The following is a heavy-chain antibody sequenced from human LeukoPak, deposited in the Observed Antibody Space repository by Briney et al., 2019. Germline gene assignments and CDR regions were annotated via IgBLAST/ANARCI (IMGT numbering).Heavy chain of an antibody. CDR3: ATVFRDVYNYVDY. J-gene: IGHJ4*02. CDR1: GITFSNCE. D-gene: IGHD5-24*01. V-gene: IGHV3-48*03. CDR2: ISPGGAPI. Sequence: GGSLRLSCVVSGITFSNCEMNWVRQAPGKGLEWVSYISPGGAPIYYTDSVKGRFTISRDNAKNSLYLHMNSLRAEDTAVYYCATVFRDVYNYVDYWSQGTLVTVSS.